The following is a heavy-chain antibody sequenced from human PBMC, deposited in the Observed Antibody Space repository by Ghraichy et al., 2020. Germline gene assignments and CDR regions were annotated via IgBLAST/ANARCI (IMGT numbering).Heavy chain of an antibody. D-gene: IGHD5-18*01. CDR2: IRYDGGSI. CDR1: GFLFSNYG. V-gene: IGHV3-30*02. Sequence: GGSLRLSCAASGFLFSNYGMHWVRQTPGKGLEWVAFIRYDGGSINYADSVKGRFTISRDNSKNTLYLQMNSLRVEDTAVYYCARALDTAMFTVLSAFDIWGQGTKVTVSS. CDR3: ARALDTAMFTVLSAFDI. J-gene: IGHJ3*02.